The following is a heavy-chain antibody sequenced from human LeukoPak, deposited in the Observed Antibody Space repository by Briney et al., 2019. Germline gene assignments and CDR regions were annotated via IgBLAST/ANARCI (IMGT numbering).Heavy chain of an antibody. J-gene: IGHJ4*02. D-gene: IGHD6-13*01. V-gene: IGHV3-53*05. Sequence: PGGSLRLSCAASGFTVSLTYMSWVRQAPGKGLEWVSLIYSGGRTYYADSVKGRFTISRDDSKNTLYLQMNSLRAEDTAVYYCAKSGTRSSWSPRVKTYLDYWGQGTLVTVSS. CDR3: AKSGTRSSWSPRVKTYLDY. CDR2: IYSGGRT. CDR1: GFTVSLTY.